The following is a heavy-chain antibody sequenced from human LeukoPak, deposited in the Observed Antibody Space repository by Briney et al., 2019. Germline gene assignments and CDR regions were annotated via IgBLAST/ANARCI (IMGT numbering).Heavy chain of an antibody. V-gene: IGHV1-2*02. J-gene: IGHJ4*02. CDR2: VNPNSGGT. CDR1: GYTFTGYY. Sequence: ASVKVSCKASGYTFTGYYMNWVRQAPGQGLEWMGWVNPNSGGTNYAQKFQGRVTMTRDTSISTAYMELSSLRSDDTAMYYCTRALGSDSWGQGTLVTVSS. D-gene: IGHD1-26*01. CDR3: TRALGSDS.